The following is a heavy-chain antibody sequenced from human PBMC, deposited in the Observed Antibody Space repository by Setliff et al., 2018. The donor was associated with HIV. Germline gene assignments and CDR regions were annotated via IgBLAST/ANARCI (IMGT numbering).Heavy chain of an antibody. Sequence: SETLSLTCTVSGGSISSGNYYWSWIRQHPVKGLEWIGYIDSSGNTYYKSSLRSRVTLSVDTSKNQFSLNLTSVTAADTAVYYCARSKTFYDFWGGYYTHGAFKIWGLGTMVTVSS. CDR2: IDSSGNT. V-gene: IGHV4-31*03. J-gene: IGHJ3*02. D-gene: IGHD3-3*01. CDR3: ARSKTFYDFWGGYYTHGAFKI. CDR1: GGSISSGNYY.